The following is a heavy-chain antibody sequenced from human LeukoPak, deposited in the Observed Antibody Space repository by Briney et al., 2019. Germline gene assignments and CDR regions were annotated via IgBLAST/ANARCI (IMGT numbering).Heavy chain of an antibody. CDR1: GFTFISYS. V-gene: IGHV3-21*01. J-gene: IGHJ6*02. CDR3: ARGLDEMSSSMDV. Sequence: GGSLRLSCAASGFTFISYSMIWVRQAPGKGREWVSSISSSSSYIYYADSVKDRFTISRDNAKNSLYLQMNRLRAEDTAVYYCARGLDEMSSSMDVWGQGTTVTVSS. CDR2: ISSSSSYI.